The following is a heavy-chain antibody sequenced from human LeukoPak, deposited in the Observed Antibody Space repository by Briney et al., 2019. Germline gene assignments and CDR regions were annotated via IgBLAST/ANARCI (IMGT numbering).Heavy chain of an antibody. D-gene: IGHD1-7*01. CDR1: AYSIRSGYY. J-gene: IGHJ4*02. CDR3: ARDQALNWNYDVFDY. CDR2: IYTSGRT. Sequence: SETLSLTCDVYAYSIRSGYYWGWIRQPAGKGLEWIGRIYTSGRTDYNPSLKSRVTMSVDMSKNQVSLKLSSVTAADTALYYCARDQALNWNYDVFDYWGQGALVTVSS. V-gene: IGHV4-4*07.